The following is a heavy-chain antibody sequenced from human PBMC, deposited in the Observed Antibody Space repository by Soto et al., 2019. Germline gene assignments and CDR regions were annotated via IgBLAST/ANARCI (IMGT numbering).Heavy chain of an antibody. CDR1: GGTFSSYA. CDR2: IIPIFGTA. Sequence: AASVKVSCKASGGTFSSYAISWVRQAPGQGLEWMGGIIPIFGTANYAQKFQGRVTITADESTSTAYMELSSLRSEDTAVYYCARAPYCSGGSCYFDYYYYGMDVWGQGTTVTVSS. J-gene: IGHJ6*02. V-gene: IGHV1-69*13. D-gene: IGHD2-15*01. CDR3: ARAPYCSGGSCYFDYYYYGMDV.